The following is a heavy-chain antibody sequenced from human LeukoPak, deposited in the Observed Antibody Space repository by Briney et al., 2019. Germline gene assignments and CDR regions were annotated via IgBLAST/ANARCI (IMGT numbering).Heavy chain of an antibody. Sequence: GGSLRLSCAASGFTVSSNYMSWVRQAPGKGLEWVSVIYSGGSTYYADSVKGRFTISRDNSKDTLYLQMNSLRAEDTAVYYCAREVVPAAVSDYYYGMDVWGQGTTVTVSS. CDR1: GFTVSSNY. V-gene: IGHV3-66*01. J-gene: IGHJ6*02. D-gene: IGHD2-2*01. CDR3: AREVVPAAVSDYYYGMDV. CDR2: IYSGGST.